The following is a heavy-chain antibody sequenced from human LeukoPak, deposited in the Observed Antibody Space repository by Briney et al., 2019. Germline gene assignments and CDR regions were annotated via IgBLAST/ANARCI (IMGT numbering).Heavy chain of an antibody. CDR2: INPNSGGT. CDR1: GYTFTGYY. J-gene: IGHJ3*02. CDR3: ARVVLRYFDWLGRSDAFDI. V-gene: IGHV1-2*02. D-gene: IGHD3-9*01. Sequence: ASVKVSCKASGYTFTGYYMHWVRQAPGQGLEWMGWINPNSGGTNHAQKFQGRVTMTRDTSISTAYMELSRLRSDDTAVYYCARVVLRYFDWLGRSDAFDIWGQGTMVTVSS.